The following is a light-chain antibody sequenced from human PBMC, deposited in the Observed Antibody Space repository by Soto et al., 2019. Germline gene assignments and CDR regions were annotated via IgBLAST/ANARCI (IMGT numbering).Light chain of an antibody. CDR3: QQRNIWPPVT. CDR2: GAF. Sequence: EIVMTHSPATLSLSPVERATLACSAIQSVSSSYLAWYQQKPGQTPGLLIYGAFNRATGIPARFSGSGSGTDFTLTISSLEPEDFAVYYCQQRNIWPPVTFGQGTRLEIK. V-gene: IGKV3-11*01. CDR1: QSVSSSY. J-gene: IGKJ5*01.